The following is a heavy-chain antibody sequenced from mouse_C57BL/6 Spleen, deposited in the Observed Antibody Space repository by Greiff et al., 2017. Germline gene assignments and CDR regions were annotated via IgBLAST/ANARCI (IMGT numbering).Heavy chain of an antibody. Sequence: VQLMESGAELVKPGASVKLSCTASGFNITDYYMHWVTQRTAKGLEWIGRIDHEDGETNSAPKFQGKATITADTTSNTADLQRSSLTSEYTAGYYCARDEGVTTRAMDNGGQGTSGTVA. CDR2: IDHEDGET. J-gene: IGHJ4*01. CDR1: GFNITDYY. D-gene: IGHD2-2*01. V-gene: IGHV14-2*01. CDR3: ARDEGVTTRAMDN.